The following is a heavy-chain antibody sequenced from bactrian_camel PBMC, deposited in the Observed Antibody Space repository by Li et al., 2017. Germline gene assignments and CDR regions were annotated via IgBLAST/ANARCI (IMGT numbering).Heavy chain of an antibody. V-gene: IGHV3S31*01. J-gene: IGHJ6*01. Sequence: LVESGGGLVQPGGSLRLSCTTTGFTFSGYTFNWVRQAPGKGLEWVSTISGRGDKIYYSDSVKGRFTISRDNAANTLFLQLNSLKTEDTAMYYCQIGENGSRGQGTQVTVS. CDR2: ISGRGDKI. CDR1: GFTFSGYT. CDR3: QIGENGS.